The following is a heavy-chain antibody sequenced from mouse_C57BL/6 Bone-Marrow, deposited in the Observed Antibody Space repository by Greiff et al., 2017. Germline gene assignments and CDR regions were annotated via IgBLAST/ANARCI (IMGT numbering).Heavy chain of an antibody. CDR2: IDPSDSYT. V-gene: IGHV1-69*01. Sequence: QVQLQQPGAELVMPGASVKLSCKASGYTFTSYWMHWVKQRPGQGLEWIGEIDPSDSYTNYNQKFKGKSTLTVDKSSSTAYMQLSSLTSEDSAVYYCAQGRYDSRNWGQGTTLTVSS. J-gene: IGHJ2*01. CDR1: GYTFTSYW. CDR3: AQGRYDSRN. D-gene: IGHD1-1*01.